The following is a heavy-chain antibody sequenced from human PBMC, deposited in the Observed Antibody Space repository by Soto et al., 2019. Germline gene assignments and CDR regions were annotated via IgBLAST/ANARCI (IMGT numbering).Heavy chain of an antibody. CDR2: ISGSGGST. Sequence: GSLRLSCSAAGCTFSSYAMRWVRQAPGKGLEWVSAISGSGGSTYYADSVKGRFTIYRDNSKNTLYLQMNSLRAEDTAVYFCARGSKDSYPGSRIFDFWGRGTLVTVSS. CDR1: GCTFSSYA. D-gene: IGHD3-10*01. CDR3: ARGSKDSYPGSRIFDF. V-gene: IGHV3-23*01. J-gene: IGHJ4*02.